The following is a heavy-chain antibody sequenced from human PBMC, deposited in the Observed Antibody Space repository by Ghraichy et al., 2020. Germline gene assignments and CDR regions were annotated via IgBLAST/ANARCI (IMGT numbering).Heavy chain of an antibody. J-gene: IGHJ3*02. Sequence: LSLTCAASGFTFSSYAMHWVRQAPGKGLEWVAVISYDGSNKYYADSVKGRFTISRDNSKNTLYLQMNSLRAEDTAVYYCARDWVVVPAAMAAFDIWGQGTMVTVSS. CDR2: ISYDGSNK. CDR3: ARDWVVVPAAMAAFDI. CDR1: GFTFSSYA. D-gene: IGHD2-2*01. V-gene: IGHV3-30-3*01.